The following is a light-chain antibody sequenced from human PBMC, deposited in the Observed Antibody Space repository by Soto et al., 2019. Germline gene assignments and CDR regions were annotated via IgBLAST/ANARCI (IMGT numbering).Light chain of an antibody. Sequence: QSVVTQPPSVSGAPGQRVTISCTGSSSNIGAGFDVQWYQQLPGTAPKLLIYGNNNRPSGVPDRFSGSKSGTSASLAITGLQAEDEADYYCQSYDNNLSVVFGGGTKVTVL. J-gene: IGLJ2*01. CDR1: SSNIGAGFD. V-gene: IGLV1-40*01. CDR3: QSYDNNLSVV. CDR2: GNN.